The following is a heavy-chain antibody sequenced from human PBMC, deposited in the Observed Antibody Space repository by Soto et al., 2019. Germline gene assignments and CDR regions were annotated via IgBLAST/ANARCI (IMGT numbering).Heavy chain of an antibody. V-gene: IGHV1-18*01. J-gene: IGHJ4*02. CDR3: ARATNASNWDY. CDR1: GYTXTTYG. Sequence: GXSXKVSFKASGYTXTTYGSGLVRQAPGQGLEWIGWISAYNGGTNYAQKFQDRLTMTTYKSTSTAYMELMSLRSDDTAVYFCARATNASNWDYWGQGTLGTVSS. CDR2: ISAYNGGT. D-gene: IGHD1-1*01.